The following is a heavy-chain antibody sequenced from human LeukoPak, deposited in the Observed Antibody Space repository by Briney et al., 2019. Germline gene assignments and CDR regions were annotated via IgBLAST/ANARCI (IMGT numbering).Heavy chain of an antibody. V-gene: IGHV4-39*01. J-gene: IGHJ1*01. Sequence: SETLSLTCTVSGGSISSRSYYWGWIRQPPGKGLEWIGRIYYSGSTFYNPSLKSRVTISVDTSKNQFSLKLSSVTAADTAVYYCATLLWFGDLPEYFQHWGQGTLVTVSS. CDR2: IYYSGST. CDR1: GGSISSRSYY. CDR3: ATLLWFGDLPEYFQH. D-gene: IGHD3-10*01.